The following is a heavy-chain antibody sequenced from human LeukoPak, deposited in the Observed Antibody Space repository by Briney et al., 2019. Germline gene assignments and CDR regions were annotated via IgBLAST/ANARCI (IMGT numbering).Heavy chain of an antibody. CDR3: ARDRGYDYVWGSYRYHNWFDP. CDR2: IRQDGGAK. J-gene: IGHJ5*02. V-gene: IGHV3-7*03. D-gene: IGHD3-16*02. CDR1: GFTFSNYW. Sequence: PGGSLRLSCAASGFTFSNYWMSWVRQAPGKGLEWVANIRQDGGAKYYVNSVEGRFTISRDNAKNSLYLQMNSLRAEDTAVYYCARDRGYDYVWGSYRYHNWFDPWGQGTLVTVSS.